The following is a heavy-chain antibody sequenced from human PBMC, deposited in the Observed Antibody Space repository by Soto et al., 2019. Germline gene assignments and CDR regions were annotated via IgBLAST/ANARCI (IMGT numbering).Heavy chain of an antibody. CDR1: GYTFIDYD. V-gene: IGHV1-2*04. CDR2: INPNSGGT. CDR3: ARAQSFYFDY. Sequence: ASVKVSCKASGYTFIDYDMHWVRQAPGHGLEWMGWINPNSGGTNYAQNFQGWVTMTRDTSISTAYMELSRLRSDDTAVYYCARAQSFYFDYWGQGTLVTVSS. J-gene: IGHJ4*02.